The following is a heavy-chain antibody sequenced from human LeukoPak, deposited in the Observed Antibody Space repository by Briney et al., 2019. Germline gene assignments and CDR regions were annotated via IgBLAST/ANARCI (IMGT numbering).Heavy chain of an antibody. Sequence: SETLSLTCTVSGGPISSHYWSWIRQPPGKGLEWIGYIYYSGSTNYNPSLKSRVTISVDTSKNQFSLKLSSVTAADTAVYYCARDNTYSSSWSDWGQGTLVTVSS. J-gene: IGHJ4*02. CDR3: ARDNTYSSSWSD. CDR1: GGPISSHY. CDR2: IYYSGST. V-gene: IGHV4-59*11. D-gene: IGHD6-13*01.